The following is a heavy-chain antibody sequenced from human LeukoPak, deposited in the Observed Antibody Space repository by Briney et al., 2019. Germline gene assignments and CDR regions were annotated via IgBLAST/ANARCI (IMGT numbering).Heavy chain of an antibody. J-gene: IGHJ4*02. CDR2: IGGYNGDT. V-gene: IGHV1-18*01. D-gene: IGHD4-17*01. CDR1: GYTFTNYG. Sequence: ASVKVSCKASGYTFTNYGVSWVRQAPGQGLEWMGWIGGYNGDTNYAQKFQGRVTLTTDTSTSTAYMDLRSLSSNDTAVYYCARIGRTTVIDYWGQGTLVTVSS. CDR3: ARIGRTTVIDY.